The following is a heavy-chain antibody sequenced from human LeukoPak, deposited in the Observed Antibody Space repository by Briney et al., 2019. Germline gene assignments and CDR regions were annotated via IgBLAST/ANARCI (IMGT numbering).Heavy chain of an antibody. V-gene: IGHV1-69*13. CDR3: ARDVAHYYYDSSGYVGY. D-gene: IGHD3-22*01. J-gene: IGHJ4*02. CDR1: GCTLSSYA. CDR2: IIPIFGTA. Sequence: GASVKVSCKASGCTLSSYAMRWVRQAPGQGLEWMGGIIPIFGTANYAQKFQGRVTITADESTSTAYMALSSLSSEDTAVYYCARDVAHYYYDSSGYVGYWGQGTLVTVSS.